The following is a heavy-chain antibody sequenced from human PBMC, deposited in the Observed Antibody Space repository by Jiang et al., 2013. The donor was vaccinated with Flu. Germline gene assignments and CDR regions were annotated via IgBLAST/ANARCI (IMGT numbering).Heavy chain of an antibody. J-gene: IGHJ6*04. V-gene: IGHV4-59*01. CDR3: AGWVTVTTRPYYYGMDV. CDR1: GGSISSYY. D-gene: IGHD4-17*01. Sequence: GPGLVKPSETLSLTCTVSGGSISSYYWSWIRQPPGKGLEWIGYIYYSGSTNYNPSLKSRVTISVDTSKNQFSLKLSSVTAADTAVYYCAGWVTVTTRPYYYGMDVWGKG. CDR2: IYYSGST.